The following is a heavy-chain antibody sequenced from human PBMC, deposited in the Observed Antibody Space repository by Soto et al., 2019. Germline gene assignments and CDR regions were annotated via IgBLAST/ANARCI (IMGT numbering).Heavy chain of an antibody. Sequence: ASVKVSCKASGYTFTSYYMHWVLQAPGQGLEWMGIINPSGGSTSYAQKFQGRVTMTRDTSTSTVYMELSSLRSEDTAVYYCAATVAAHYNWFDPWGQGTLVTVSS. D-gene: IGHD6-19*01. CDR1: GYTFTSYY. J-gene: IGHJ5*02. CDR2: INPSGGST. V-gene: IGHV1-46*01. CDR3: AATVAAHYNWFDP.